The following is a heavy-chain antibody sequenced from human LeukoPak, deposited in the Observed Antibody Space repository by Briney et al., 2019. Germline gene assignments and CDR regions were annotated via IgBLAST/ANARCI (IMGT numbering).Heavy chain of an antibody. V-gene: IGHV1-18*01. D-gene: IGHD3-10*01. Sequence: ASVKVSCKASGYTFTTSGISWVRQAPGQGLEWMGWISGYNRNTNYAQKFQGRVTMTTDTSTSTVYMELSRLRSDDTAVYYCARDDTYYIGSGSPWYLDLWGRGTLVTVSS. CDR2: ISGYNRNT. J-gene: IGHJ2*01. CDR3: ARDDTYYIGSGSPWYLDL. CDR1: GYTFTTSG.